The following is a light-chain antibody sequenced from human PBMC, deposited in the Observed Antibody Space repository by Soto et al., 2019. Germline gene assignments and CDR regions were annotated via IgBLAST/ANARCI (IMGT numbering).Light chain of an antibody. CDR2: EVS. CDR1: SSDVGSYNR. Sequence: QSVLTQPPSVSGSPGQSVTISCTGTSSDVGSYNRVSWYQQPPGTAPRLMIYEVSNRPSGVPDRFSGSKSGNTASLTISGLQAEDEADYYCRSYTSTSLYVFVTGTKVTDL. CDR3: RSYTSTSLYV. V-gene: IGLV2-18*02. J-gene: IGLJ1*01.